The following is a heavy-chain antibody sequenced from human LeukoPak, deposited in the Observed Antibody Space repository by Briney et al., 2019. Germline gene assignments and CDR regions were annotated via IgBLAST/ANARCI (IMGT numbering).Heavy chain of an antibody. Sequence: PGGSLRLSCTASGFTVSSNYMSWVRQVPGKGLVWVSVIYSGGSTYYADSVKGRFTISRDNSKNTLYLQMNSLRAEDTAVDYCARGGPYYDSSGHPGMDVWGQGTTVTVSS. J-gene: IGHJ6*02. V-gene: IGHV3-66*01. D-gene: IGHD3-22*01. CDR2: IYSGGST. CDR3: ARGGPYYDSSGHPGMDV. CDR1: GFTVSSNY.